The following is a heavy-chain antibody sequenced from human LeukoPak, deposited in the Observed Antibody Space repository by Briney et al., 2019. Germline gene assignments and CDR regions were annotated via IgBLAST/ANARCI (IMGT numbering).Heavy chain of an antibody. CDR2: ISYDGSNK. Sequence: GGSLRLSCAASGFTFSSYGMHWVRQAPGKGLEWVAVISYDGSNKYYADSVKGRFTISRDNSKNTLYLQMNSLRAEDTAVYYCARDGPVGAIDYWGQGTLVTVSS. CDR3: ARDGPVGAIDY. CDR1: GFTFSSYG. J-gene: IGHJ4*02. D-gene: IGHD1-26*01. V-gene: IGHV3-30*03.